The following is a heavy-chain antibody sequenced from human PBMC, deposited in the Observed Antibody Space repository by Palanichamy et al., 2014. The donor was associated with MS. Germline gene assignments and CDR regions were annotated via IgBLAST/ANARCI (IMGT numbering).Heavy chain of an antibody. CDR1: GHTFTSYG. V-gene: IGHV1-18*01. J-gene: IGHJ6*02. D-gene: IGHD1-1*01. CDR3: ARGGLTTLNGLDV. CDR2: ISAYNGNT. Sequence: QVQLEQSGGEVKKPGASVKVSCKASGHTFTSYGITWVRQAPGQGLEWVGWISAYNGNTNCAQKFQGRVTMTTDTSTSTVYMELRSLRSDDTAVYYCARGGLTTLNGLDVWGQGTTVTVSS.